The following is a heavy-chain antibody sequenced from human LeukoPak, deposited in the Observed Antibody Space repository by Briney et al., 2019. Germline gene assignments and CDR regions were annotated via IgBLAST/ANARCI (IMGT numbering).Heavy chain of an antibody. CDR1: GYTFTSYY. V-gene: IGHV1-46*01. Sequence: ASVKVSCKASGYTFTSYYMHWVRQAPGQGLEWMAIINPSGGSTTYAQKFQGRVTVTRDTSTSTVYMELSSLRSEDTAVYYCARDAQDGSSDYWGQGTLVTVSS. J-gene: IGHJ4*02. CDR3: ARDAQDGSSDY. CDR2: INPSGGST. D-gene: IGHD6-6*01.